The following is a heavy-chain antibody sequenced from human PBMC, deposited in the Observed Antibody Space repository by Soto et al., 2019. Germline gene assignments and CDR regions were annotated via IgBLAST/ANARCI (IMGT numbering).Heavy chain of an antibody. CDR2: IKQDGSEK. J-gene: IGHJ4*02. CDR1: GFTFSSYW. Sequence: EVPLVESGGGLVQPGGSLRLSCAASGFTFSSYWMSWVRQAPGKGLEWVANIKQDGSEKYYVDSVKGRFTISRDNAKNSLYLQMNSLRAEDTAVYYCARRGTTAVAGASDYWGQGTLVTVSS. CDR3: ARRGTTAVAGASDY. D-gene: IGHD6-19*01. V-gene: IGHV3-7*01.